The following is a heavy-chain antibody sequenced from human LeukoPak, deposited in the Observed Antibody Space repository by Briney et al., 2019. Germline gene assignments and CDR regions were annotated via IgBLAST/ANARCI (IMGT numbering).Heavy chain of an antibody. CDR2: ISYDGSNK. CDR1: GFTFSSYG. Sequence: GGSLRLSCAASGFTFSSYGMHWVRQAPGKGLEWVAVISYDGSNKYYADSVKGRFTISRDNSKNTLYLQMNSLRAEDTAVYYCARDGSVTTLFSGYFDYWGQGTLVTVSS. J-gene: IGHJ4*02. V-gene: IGHV3-30*03. CDR3: ARDGSVTTLFSGYFDY. D-gene: IGHD4-17*01.